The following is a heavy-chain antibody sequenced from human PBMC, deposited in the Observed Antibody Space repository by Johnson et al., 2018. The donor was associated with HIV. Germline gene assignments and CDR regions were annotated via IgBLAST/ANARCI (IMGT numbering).Heavy chain of an antibody. V-gene: IGHV3-48*04. D-gene: IGHD2-15*01. J-gene: IGHJ3*02. Sequence: VQLVESGGGVVQPGKSLTLSCVASGLSFSNFGIHWVRQAPGKGLEWVSYISSSGSTIYYADSVKGRFTISRDNAKNSLYLQMNSLRAEDTAVYYCARSKDCSVGTCPDGLDIWGQGTMVIVSS. CDR3: ARSKDCSVGTCPDGLDI. CDR1: GLSFSNFG. CDR2: ISSSGSTI.